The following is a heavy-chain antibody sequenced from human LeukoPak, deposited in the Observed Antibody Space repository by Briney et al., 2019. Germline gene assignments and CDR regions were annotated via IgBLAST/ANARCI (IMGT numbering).Heavy chain of an antibody. J-gene: IGHJ3*02. CDR3: AARGYYDSSAYAFDI. CDR1: GFTFTSPA. V-gene: IGHV1-58*01. Sequence: GTSVKVSCKASGFTFTSPAVQWVRQARGQRLEWIGWIVVGSGNTNYAQKFQERVTITRDMSTSTAYMELSSLRSEDTAVYYCAARGYYDSSAYAFDIWGQGTMVTVSS. D-gene: IGHD3-22*01. CDR2: IVVGSGNT.